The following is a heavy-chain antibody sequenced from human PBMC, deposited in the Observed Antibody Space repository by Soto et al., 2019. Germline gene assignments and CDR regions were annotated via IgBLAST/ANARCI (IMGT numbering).Heavy chain of an antibody. CDR3: ARVVYYDNSAFGL. V-gene: IGHV3-21*01. D-gene: IGHD3-22*01. Sequence: GASLRLSCAASGFSFSGYNMNWVRQAPGKGLEWVSSISGSSSYIYYADSVKGRFTISRDNAKNSLYLQMNSLRAEDTAVYYCARVVYYDNSAFGLWGQGTMVTVSS. CDR2: ISGSSSYI. CDR1: GFSFSGYN. J-gene: IGHJ3*01.